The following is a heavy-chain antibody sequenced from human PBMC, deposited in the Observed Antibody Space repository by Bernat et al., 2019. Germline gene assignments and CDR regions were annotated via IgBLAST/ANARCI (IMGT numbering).Heavy chain of an antibody. CDR3: ARSGDPGVYCSGGSCYSGGWFDP. V-gene: IGHV1-46*03. D-gene: IGHD2-15*01. CDR1: GYTFTSYY. Sequence: QVQLVQSGAEVKKPGASVKVSCKASGYTFTSYYMHWVRQAPGQGLEWMGIINPSGGSTSYAQKFQGRVTMTRDTSTSTVYMELSSLRSEDTVVYYCARSGDPGVYCSGGSCYSGGWFDPWGQGTLVTVSS. CDR2: INPSGGST. J-gene: IGHJ5*02.